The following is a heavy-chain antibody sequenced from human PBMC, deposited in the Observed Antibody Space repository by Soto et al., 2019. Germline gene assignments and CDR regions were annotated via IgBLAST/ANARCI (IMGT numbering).Heavy chain of an antibody. J-gene: IGHJ4*02. D-gene: IGHD6-13*01. V-gene: IGHV3-30-3*01. CDR3: AREYRSSWYYFDY. Sequence: PGGSLRLSCAASGFTFSSYAMHWVRQAPGKGLEWVAVISYDGSNKYYADSVKGRFTISRDNSKNTLYLQMNSLRAEDTAVYYCAREYRSSWYYFDYWGQGTLVTVSS. CDR2: ISYDGSNK. CDR1: GFTFSSYA.